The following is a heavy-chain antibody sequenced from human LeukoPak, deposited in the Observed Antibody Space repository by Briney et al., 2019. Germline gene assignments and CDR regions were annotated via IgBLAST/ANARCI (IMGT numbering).Heavy chain of an antibody. D-gene: IGHD1-26*01. J-gene: IGHJ3*02. CDR2: IYYSGGT. Sequence: PSETLSLTCTVSGGSISSYYWSWIRQPPGKGLEWIGYIYYSGGTNYNPSLKSRVTISVDTSKNQFSLKLSSVTAADTAVYYCARSYRNAFDIWGQGTMVTVSS. V-gene: IGHV4-59*01. CDR1: GGSISSYY. CDR3: ARSYRNAFDI.